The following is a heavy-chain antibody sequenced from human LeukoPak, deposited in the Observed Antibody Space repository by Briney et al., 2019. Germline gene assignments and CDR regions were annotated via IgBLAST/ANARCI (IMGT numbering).Heavy chain of an antibody. D-gene: IGHD3-22*01. CDR2: INPGGGST. CDR3: ARAGYDSTGYYSY. V-gene: IGHV1-46*01. J-gene: IGHJ1*01. Sequence: GASXKVSCKASGYIFTNYYMHWVRQAPGQGLEWMGIINPGGGSTTYAQKFQGRVTMTRDTSTSTVYMEVSSLRSEDTAVYYCARAGYDSTGYYSYWGQGTLVTVSS. CDR1: GYIFTNYY.